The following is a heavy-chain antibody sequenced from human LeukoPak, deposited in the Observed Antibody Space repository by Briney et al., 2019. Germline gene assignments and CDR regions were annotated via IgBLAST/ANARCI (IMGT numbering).Heavy chain of an antibody. CDR2: IWYDGSKT. D-gene: IGHD5-12*01. CDR1: GFTFSSYG. J-gene: IGHJ1*01. CDR3: ARDSPGYGAYVS. V-gene: IGHV3-33*01. Sequence: GGSLRLSCAASGFTFSSYGMHWVRQAPGKGLEWVAVIWYDGSKTYYADSVKGRFTISRDNAKNSLYLQMDSLTAEDTAVYYCARDSPGYGAYVSWGQGTLVSVSS.